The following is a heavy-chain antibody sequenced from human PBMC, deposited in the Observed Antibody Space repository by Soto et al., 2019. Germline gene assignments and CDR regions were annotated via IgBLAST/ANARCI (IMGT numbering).Heavy chain of an antibody. CDR2: INHSGST. CDR3: ARVQAARPEYYFDY. J-gene: IGHJ4*02. Sequence: SETLSLTCAVYGGSFSGYYWSWIRQPPGKGLEWIGEINHSGSTNYNPSLKSRVTISVDTSKNQFSLKLSSVTAADTAVYYCARVQAARPEYYFDYWGQGTLVTVSS. V-gene: IGHV4-34*01. D-gene: IGHD6-6*01. CDR1: GGSFSGYY.